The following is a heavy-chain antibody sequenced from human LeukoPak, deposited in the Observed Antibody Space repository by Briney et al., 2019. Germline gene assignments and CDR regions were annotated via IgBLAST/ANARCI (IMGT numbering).Heavy chain of an antibody. D-gene: IGHD3-22*01. V-gene: IGHV1-69*13. Sequence: GASVKVSCKASGGTFSSYAISWVRQAPGQGLEWMGGIIPIFGTANYAQKFQGRVTITADESTSTAYMELSSLGSEDTAVYYCAITGGYYYDSSGYYPFGQGTLVTVSS. J-gene: IGHJ5*02. CDR1: GGTFSSYA. CDR2: IIPIFGTA. CDR3: AITGGYYYDSSGYYP.